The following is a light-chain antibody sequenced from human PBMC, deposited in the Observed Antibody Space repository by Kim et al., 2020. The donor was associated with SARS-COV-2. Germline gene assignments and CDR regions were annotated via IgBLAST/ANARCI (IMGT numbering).Light chain of an antibody. CDR3: QQEDRSPYT. CDR1: QSVASNH. Sequence: EIVLTQSPATLSLSPGERATLSCRASQSVASNHLAWFQQKPGQAPRLLIYGTSSRATGIPGRFSASESGTDVTLTISRLEPEDFAVYYRQQEDRSPYTFGQGTKLEI. J-gene: IGKJ2*01. CDR2: GTS. V-gene: IGKV3-20*01.